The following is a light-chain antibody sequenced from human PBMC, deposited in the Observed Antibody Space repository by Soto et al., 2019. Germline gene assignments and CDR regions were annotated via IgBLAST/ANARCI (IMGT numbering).Light chain of an antibody. Sequence: DIQMAQSPSTMSASVGDSVTITCRASQSISSWLAWYQQKPGKAPKLLIYKASSLESGVPSRFRGSGSGTEFTLTISSLQPDDFATYYCQQYTSYSYTFGQGTKLEIQ. CDR3: QQYTSYSYT. CDR1: QSISSW. J-gene: IGKJ2*01. CDR2: KAS. V-gene: IGKV1-5*03.